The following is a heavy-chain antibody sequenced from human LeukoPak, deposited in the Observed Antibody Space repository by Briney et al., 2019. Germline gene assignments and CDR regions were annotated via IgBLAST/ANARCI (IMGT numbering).Heavy chain of an antibody. CDR3: ARDRRSGGYYSVY. Sequence: GGSLRLSCAASGFAFSDYYMSWIRQAPGKGLEWVSYISSSGSTIYYADSVKGRFTISRDNAKNSLYLQMNSLRAEDTAVYYCARDRRSGGYYSVYWGQGTLVTVSS. D-gene: IGHD3-22*01. CDR2: ISSSGSTI. V-gene: IGHV3-11*01. CDR1: GFAFSDYY. J-gene: IGHJ4*02.